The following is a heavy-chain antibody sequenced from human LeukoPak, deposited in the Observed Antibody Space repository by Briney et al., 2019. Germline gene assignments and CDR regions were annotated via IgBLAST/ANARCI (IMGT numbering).Heavy chain of an antibody. CDR3: AGSGAYYYGMDV. CDR1: GGTFSSYA. D-gene: IGHD3-10*01. V-gene: IGHV1-69*13. Sequence: SVKVSCKASGGTFSSYAISWVRQAPGQGLEWMGGIIPIFGTANYAQKFQGRVTITANESTSTAYMELSSLRSEDTAVYYCAGSGAYYYGMDVWGQGTTVTVSS. CDR2: IIPIFGTA. J-gene: IGHJ6*02.